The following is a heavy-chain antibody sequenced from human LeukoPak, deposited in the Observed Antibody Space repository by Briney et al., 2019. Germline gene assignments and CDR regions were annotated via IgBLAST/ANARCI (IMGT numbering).Heavy chain of an antibody. CDR2: ISAYNGNT. D-gene: IGHD3-9*01. V-gene: IGHV1-18*01. CDR1: GYTFTSYG. CDR3: ARDDPVLRYFDRREWGNWFDP. Sequence: ASVKVSCKASGYTFTSYGISWVRQAPGQGLEWMGWISAYNGNTNYAQKLQGRVTMTTDTSTSTAYMELRSLRSDDTAVYYCARDDPVLRYFDRREWGNWFDPWGQGTLLTVSS. J-gene: IGHJ5*02.